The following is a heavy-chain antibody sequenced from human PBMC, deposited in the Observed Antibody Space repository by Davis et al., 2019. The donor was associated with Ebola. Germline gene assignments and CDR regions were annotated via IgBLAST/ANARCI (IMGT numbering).Heavy chain of an antibody. V-gene: IGHV3-33*01. Sequence: GESLKISCAASGFTFSSYGMHWVRQAPGKGLEWVAVIWYDGSNKYYADSVKGRFTISRDNSKNTLYLQMNSLRAEDTAVYYCARDSADSSGDNWFDPWGQGTLVTVSS. CDR2: IWYDGSNK. CDR1: GFTFSSYG. J-gene: IGHJ5*02. CDR3: ARDSADSSGDNWFDP. D-gene: IGHD3-22*01.